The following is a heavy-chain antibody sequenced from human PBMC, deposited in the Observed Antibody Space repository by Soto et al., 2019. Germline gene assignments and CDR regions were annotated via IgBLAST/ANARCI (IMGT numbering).Heavy chain of an antibody. J-gene: IGHJ5*02. CDR2: ISYSGST. Sequence: SETLSLTCTVSGGSISGYYWSWIRQSPEKGLEYIGYISYSGSTNYNPSLKSRVTTSLDTSKNQFSLKLSSVTAADTAVYYCARVPDRWGQGTLVTVSS. V-gene: IGHV4-59*12. CDR3: ARVPDR. D-gene: IGHD2-2*01. CDR1: GGSISGYY.